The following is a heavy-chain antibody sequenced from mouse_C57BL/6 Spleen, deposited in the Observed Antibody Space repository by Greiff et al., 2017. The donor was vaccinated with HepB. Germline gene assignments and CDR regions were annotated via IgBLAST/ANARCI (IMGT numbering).Heavy chain of an antibody. CDR1: GYTFTSYT. Sequence: QVHVKQSGAEMARPGASVKMSCKASGYTFTSYTMHWVKQRPGQGLEWIGYINPSSGYTKYNQKFKDKATLTADKSSSTAYMQLSSLTSEDSAVYYCARSLFITTVVDIDYWGQGTTLTVSS. CDR2: INPSSGYT. D-gene: IGHD1-1*01. J-gene: IGHJ2*01. CDR3: ARSLFITTVVDIDY. V-gene: IGHV1-4*01.